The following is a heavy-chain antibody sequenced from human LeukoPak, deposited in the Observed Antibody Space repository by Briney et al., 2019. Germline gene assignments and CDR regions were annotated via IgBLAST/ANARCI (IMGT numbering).Heavy chain of an antibody. CDR1: GGSFSGNY. CDR3: ARAPAATGTIDF. D-gene: IGHD1-7*01. CDR2: INHSGST. J-gene: IGHJ4*02. V-gene: IGHV4-34*01. Sequence: PSETLSLTCGVYGGSFSGNYWTWIRQPPGKGLEWIGQINHSGSTNYNSSLKSRVTMSVDTSKKQFSLNLNSVTAADTAVYYCARAPAATGTIDFWGQGTLLTVTS.